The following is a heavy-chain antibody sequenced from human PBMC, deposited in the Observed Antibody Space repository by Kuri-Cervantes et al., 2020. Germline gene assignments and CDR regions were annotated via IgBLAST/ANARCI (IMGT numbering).Heavy chain of an antibody. CDR2: ISYDGSNK. V-gene: IGHV3-30-3*01. J-gene: IGHJ3*02. CDR1: GFTFSSYA. CDR3: ARGLPVDAFDI. Sequence: LSLTCAASGFTFSSYAMHRVRQAPGKGLEWVAVISYDGSNKYYADSVKGRFTISRDNSKNTLYLQMNSLRAEDTAVYYCARGLPVDAFDIWGQGTMVTVSS.